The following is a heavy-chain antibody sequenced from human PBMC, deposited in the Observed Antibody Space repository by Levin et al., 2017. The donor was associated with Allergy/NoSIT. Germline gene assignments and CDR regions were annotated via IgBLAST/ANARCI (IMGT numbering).Heavy chain of an antibody. CDR1: GYTFTSYY. Sequence: ASVKVSCKASGYTFTSYYMHWVRQAPGQGLEWMGIINPSGGSTSYAQKFQGRVTMTRDTSTSTVYMELSSLRSEDTAVYYCARDRELELTVGYYYYYYGMDVWGQGTTVTVSS. D-gene: IGHD1-7*01. CDR3: ARDRELELTVGYYYYYYGMDV. J-gene: IGHJ6*02. CDR2: INPSGGST. V-gene: IGHV1-46*01.